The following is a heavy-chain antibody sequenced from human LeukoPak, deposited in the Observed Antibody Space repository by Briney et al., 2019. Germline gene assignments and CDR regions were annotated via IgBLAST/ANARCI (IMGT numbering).Heavy chain of an antibody. CDR3: AKDPPTLEPPNGY. V-gene: IGHV3-30*02. CDR1: GFTFSSYG. D-gene: IGHD1-1*01. J-gene: IGHJ4*02. Sequence: GGSLRLSCAASGFTFSSYGMHWVRQAPGKGLEWVAFIRYDGNNKYYADSVKGRFTISRDNSKNTLYLQMNSLRAEDTAVYYCAKDPPTLEPPNGYWGQGTLVTVSS. CDR2: IRYDGNNK.